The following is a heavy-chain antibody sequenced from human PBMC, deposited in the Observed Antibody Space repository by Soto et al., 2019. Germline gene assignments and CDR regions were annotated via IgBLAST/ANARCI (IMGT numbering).Heavy chain of an antibody. Sequence: SVKVSCKASGGTFSSYAISWVRQAPGQGLEWMGGIIPIFGTANYAQKFQGRVTITADESTSTAYMELSSLRSEDTAVYYCARSDYYDSSGSLAYWGQGTLVTVSS. CDR1: GGTFSSYA. J-gene: IGHJ4*02. V-gene: IGHV1-69*13. D-gene: IGHD3-22*01. CDR3: ARSDYYDSSGSLAY. CDR2: IIPIFGTA.